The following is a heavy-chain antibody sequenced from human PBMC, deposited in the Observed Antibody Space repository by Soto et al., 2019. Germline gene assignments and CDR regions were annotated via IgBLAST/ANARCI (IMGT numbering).Heavy chain of an antibody. CDR3: AKYLGYYDSSGYYYPGY. V-gene: IGHV3-7*01. Sequence: GGSLRLSCAASGFTFSSYWMSWVRKAPGKGLEWVAIIKQDGSEKYYVDSVKGRFTISRDNSKNTLYLQMNSLRAEDTAVYYCAKYLGYYDSSGYYYPGYWGQGTLVTVSS. CDR2: IKQDGSEK. D-gene: IGHD3-22*01. CDR1: GFTFSSYW. J-gene: IGHJ4*02.